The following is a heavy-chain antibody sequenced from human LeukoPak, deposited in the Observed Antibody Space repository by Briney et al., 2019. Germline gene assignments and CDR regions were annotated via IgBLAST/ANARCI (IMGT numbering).Heavy chain of an antibody. CDR1: GYSISSGYY. J-gene: IGHJ4*02. CDR3: ARGDNYYDSSGYLD. Sequence: PSETLSLTCAVSGYSISSGYYWAWIRPPPGKGLEWIGIIYHSGTHYNPSLESRPTISVDTPKNQFSLQLSSVTAADTAVYYCARGDNYYDSSGYLDWGQGTLVTVSS. D-gene: IGHD3-22*01. CDR2: IYHSGT. V-gene: IGHV4-38-2*01.